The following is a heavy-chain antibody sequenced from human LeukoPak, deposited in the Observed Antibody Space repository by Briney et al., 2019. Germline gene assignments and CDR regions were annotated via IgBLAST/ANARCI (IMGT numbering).Heavy chain of an antibody. Sequence: SETLSLTCTVSGGSISSYYWSWIRQPPGKGLEWIGYIYYSGSTNYNPSLKSRVTMSVDTSKNQFSLKLSSVTAADTAVYYCARDKSYGMDVWGQGTTVTVSS. CDR2: IYYSGST. J-gene: IGHJ6*02. CDR1: GGSISSYY. V-gene: IGHV4-59*01. CDR3: ARDKSYGMDV.